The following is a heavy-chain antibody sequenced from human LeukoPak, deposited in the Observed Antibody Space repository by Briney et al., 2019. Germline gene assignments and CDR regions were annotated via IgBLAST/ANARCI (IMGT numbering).Heavy chain of an antibody. Sequence: AGRSLRLSCAASGFTFSSYGMHWVRQAPGKGLEWVAVIWYDGSNKYYADSVKGRFTISRDNSKNTPYLQMNSLRAEDTAVYYCAKGGWFGELFPLDYWGQGTLVTVSS. CDR2: IWYDGSNK. CDR1: GFTFSSYG. J-gene: IGHJ4*02. V-gene: IGHV3-33*06. CDR3: AKGGWFGELFPLDY. D-gene: IGHD3-10*01.